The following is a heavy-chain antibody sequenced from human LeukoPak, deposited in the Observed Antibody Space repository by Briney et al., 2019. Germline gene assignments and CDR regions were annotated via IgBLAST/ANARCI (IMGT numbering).Heavy chain of an antibody. CDR1: GFTFSSYE. CDR2: ISSSGSTI. V-gene: IGHV3-48*03. Sequence: PGGSLRLSCAASGFTFSSYEMNWVRQAPGKGLEWVSYISSSGSTIYYADSVKGRFTISRDNAKNSLYLQMNSLRAEDTAVYYCARDHRDSSGWTFDYWGQGTLVTVSS. D-gene: IGHD6-19*01. J-gene: IGHJ4*02. CDR3: ARDHRDSSGWTFDY.